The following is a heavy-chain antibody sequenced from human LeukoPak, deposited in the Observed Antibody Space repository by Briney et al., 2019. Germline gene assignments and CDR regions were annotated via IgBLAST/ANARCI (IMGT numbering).Heavy chain of an antibody. D-gene: IGHD2-8*02. Sequence: GGSLRLSCVASGFTFTSSAMSWVRQAPGKGLEWVSAISGRSGTTYYADSVKGRFTISRDNSKNTLYLQMNSLRAEDTAIYYCATYRQVLLPFESWGQGTLVTVSS. CDR2: ISGRSGTT. V-gene: IGHV3-23*01. CDR1: GFTFTSSA. J-gene: IGHJ4*02. CDR3: ATYRQVLLPFES.